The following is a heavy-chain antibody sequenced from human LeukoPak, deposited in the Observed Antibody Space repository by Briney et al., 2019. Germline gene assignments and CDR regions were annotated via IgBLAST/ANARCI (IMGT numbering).Heavy chain of an antibody. CDR1: GYTFTGYY. V-gene: IGHV1-2*02. Sequence: GASVKVSCKASGYTFTGYYMHWVRQAPGQGLEWMGWINPNSGGTNYAQKFQGRINMTRDTSISTAYMDLSGLRSDDTAVYYCAREDSSGYYFDYWGQGTLVTVSS. J-gene: IGHJ4*02. CDR3: AREDSSGYYFDY. CDR2: INPNSGGT. D-gene: IGHD3-22*01.